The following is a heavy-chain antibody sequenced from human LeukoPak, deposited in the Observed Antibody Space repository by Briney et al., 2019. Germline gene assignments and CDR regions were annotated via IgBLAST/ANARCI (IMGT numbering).Heavy chain of an antibody. J-gene: IGHJ5*02. CDR3: AKGSSWLDWFDP. D-gene: IGHD6-13*01. V-gene: IGHV3-30*02. CDR2: IRYDGSNK. CDR1: GFSFSSYG. Sequence: GGSLRLSCAASGFSFSSYGMHWVRQAPGKGLEWVAFIRYDGSNKYYAGSVKGRFTISRDNSKNTLHLQMNSLRAEDTAVYYCAKGSSWLDWFDPWGQGTLVTVSS.